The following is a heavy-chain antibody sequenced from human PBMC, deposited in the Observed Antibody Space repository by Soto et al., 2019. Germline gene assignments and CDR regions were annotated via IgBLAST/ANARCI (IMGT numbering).Heavy chain of an antibody. CDR2: IYYSGST. J-gene: IGHJ4*02. CDR3: ARIYSSGWPPVIDY. Sequence: SETLSLTCTVSGGSISSGSYYWGWIRQPPGKGLEWIGSIYYSGSTYYNPSLKSRVTISVDTSKNQFSLKLSSVTAADTAVYYCARIYSSGWPPVIDYWGQRTPVTVSS. D-gene: IGHD6-19*01. V-gene: IGHV4-39*01. CDR1: GGSISSGSYY.